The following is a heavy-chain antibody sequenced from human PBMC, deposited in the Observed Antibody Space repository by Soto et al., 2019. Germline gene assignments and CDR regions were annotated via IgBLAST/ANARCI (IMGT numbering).Heavy chain of an antibody. CDR3: ASYSSGWYTDWFDP. D-gene: IGHD6-19*01. Sequence: GASVKVSCKASGGTFSSYAISWVRQAPGQGLEWMGGIIPIFGTANYAQKFQGRVTITADESTSTAYMELSSLRSEDTAVYYCASYSSGWYTDWFDPWGQGTLVTVSS. V-gene: IGHV1-69*13. CDR2: IIPIFGTA. J-gene: IGHJ5*02. CDR1: GGTFSSYA.